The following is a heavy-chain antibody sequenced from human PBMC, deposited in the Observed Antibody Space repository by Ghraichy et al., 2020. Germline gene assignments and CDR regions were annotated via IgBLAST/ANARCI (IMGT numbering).Heavy chain of an antibody. CDR3: ARRYCSGGSCYSSWFDP. CDR2: IYTSGST. J-gene: IGHJ5*02. D-gene: IGHD2-15*01. CDR1: GGSISSYY. Sequence: TLSLTCTVSGGSISSYYWSWIRQPPGKGLEWIGYIYTSGSTNYNPSLKSRVTISVDTSKNQFSLKLSSVTAADTAVYYCARRYCSGGSCYSSWFDPWGQGTLVTVSS. V-gene: IGHV4-4*09.